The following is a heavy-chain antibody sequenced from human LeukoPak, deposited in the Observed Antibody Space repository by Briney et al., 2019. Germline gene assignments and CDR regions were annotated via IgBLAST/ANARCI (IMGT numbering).Heavy chain of an antibody. Sequence: GGSLRLSCAASGFTFSSYSMNWVRQAPGKGLEWVSSISSSSSYIYYADSVKGRFTISRDNAKNSLYLQMNSLRAEDTAVYYCARDLRFLEWLVGAFDIWGQGTMVTVSS. CDR2: ISSSSSYI. J-gene: IGHJ3*02. CDR1: GFTFSSYS. V-gene: IGHV3-21*01. CDR3: ARDLRFLEWLVGAFDI. D-gene: IGHD3-3*01.